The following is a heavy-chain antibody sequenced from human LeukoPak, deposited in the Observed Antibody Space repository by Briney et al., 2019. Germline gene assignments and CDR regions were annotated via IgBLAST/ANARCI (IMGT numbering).Heavy chain of an antibody. CDR3: ARDLTGPGDY. D-gene: IGHD1-14*01. Sequence: ASVTVSFTASGYTFTSYGISWVRPAPGQGLEWMGWISAYNGNTNYAQKLQGRVTMTTDTSTSTAYMELRSLRSDDTAVYYCARDLTGPGDYWGQGTLVTVSS. CDR1: GYTFTSYG. J-gene: IGHJ4*02. CDR2: ISAYNGNT. V-gene: IGHV1-18*01.